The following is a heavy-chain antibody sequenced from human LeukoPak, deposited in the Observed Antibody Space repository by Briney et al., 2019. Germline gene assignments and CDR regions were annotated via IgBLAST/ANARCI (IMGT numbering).Heavy chain of an antibody. D-gene: IGHD3-22*01. J-gene: IGHJ4*02. V-gene: IGHV1-18*01. CDR1: GYTFTSYG. CDR3: ARGVPRYYYDSSGYYYFDY. Sequence: PRASVKVSCKASGYTFTSYGISWVRQAPGQGLEWMGWISAYNGNTNYAQRLQGRVTMTTDTSTSTAYMELRSLRSDDTAVYYCARGVPRYYYDSSGYYYFDYWGQGTLVTVSS. CDR2: ISAYNGNT.